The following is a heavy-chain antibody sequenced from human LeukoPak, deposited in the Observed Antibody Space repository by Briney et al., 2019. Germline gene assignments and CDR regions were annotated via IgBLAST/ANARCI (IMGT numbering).Heavy chain of an antibody. CDR2: IKQDGSER. V-gene: IGHV3-7*01. D-gene: IGHD2-2*02. CDR3: ASLGTLYCSSTSCYTSPFDY. Sequence: GGSLRLSCAASGFAFSSYWMSWVRQAPGKGLEWVANIKQDGSERYYVDSVKGRFTISRDNAKNSLYLQMNSLRAEDTAVYYCASLGTLYCSSTSCYTSPFDYWSQGTLVTVSS. CDR1: GFAFSSYW. J-gene: IGHJ4*02.